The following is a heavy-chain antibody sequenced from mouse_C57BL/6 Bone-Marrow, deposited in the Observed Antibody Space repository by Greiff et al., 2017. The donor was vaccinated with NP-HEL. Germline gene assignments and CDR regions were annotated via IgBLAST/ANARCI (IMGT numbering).Heavy chain of an antibody. V-gene: IGHV1-74*01. CDR3: ARGGDYAVFAD. D-gene: IGHD2-4*01. Sequence: QVQLQQPGAELVKPGASVKVSCKASGYTFTSYWMHWVKQRPGQGLEWIGRIHPSDSDTNYTPKFTGKATLTVDKSSSTAYLQLSSLTSEDAAVDYCARGGDYAVFADWGQGTLVTVSA. CDR2: IHPSDSDT. J-gene: IGHJ3*01. CDR1: GYTFTSYW.